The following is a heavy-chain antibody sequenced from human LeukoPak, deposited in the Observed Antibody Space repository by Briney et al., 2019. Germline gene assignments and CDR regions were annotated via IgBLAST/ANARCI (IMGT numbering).Heavy chain of an antibody. V-gene: IGHV4-59*01. D-gene: IGHD3-3*01. J-gene: IGHJ4*02. Sequence: SETLSLTCTVSGGSIRSYYWSWVRQPPGKGLEWIGYIYFSGSTSYNPSLKSRVTISVDRSKNQFSLKLSSVAAADTAVYYCARSYDTNFDYWGQGTLVTVSS. CDR1: GGSIRSYY. CDR2: IYFSGST. CDR3: ARSYDTNFDY.